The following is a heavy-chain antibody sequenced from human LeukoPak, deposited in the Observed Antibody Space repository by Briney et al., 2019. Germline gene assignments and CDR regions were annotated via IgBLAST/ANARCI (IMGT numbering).Heavy chain of an antibody. CDR2: ISAYNGNT. CDR3: ARDPYSSSWYVGTGYYYYYGMDV. J-gene: IGHJ6*02. D-gene: IGHD6-13*01. Sequence: ASVKVSCKASGGTFSSYGISWVRQAPGQGLEWMGWISAYNGNTNYAQKLQGRVTMTTDTSTSTAYMELRSLRSDDTAVYYCARDPYSSSWYVGTGYYYYYGMDVWGQGTTVTVSS. CDR1: GGTFSSYG. V-gene: IGHV1-18*01.